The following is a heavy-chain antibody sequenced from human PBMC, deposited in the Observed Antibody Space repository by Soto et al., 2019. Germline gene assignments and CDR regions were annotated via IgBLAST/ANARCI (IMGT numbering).Heavy chain of an antibody. D-gene: IGHD2-2*01. Sequence: SVKVSCKASGGTFNNYVINWVRQAPRQGLEWMAGIIPIFGTPDYAQKFQGRVTITADKSTSTAYMELNSLRSEDTAVYYCAGRCDGTNCLAHFDYWGQGTLVTVSS. J-gene: IGHJ4*02. V-gene: IGHV1-69*06. CDR3: AGRCDGTNCLAHFDY. CDR2: IIPIFGTP. CDR1: GGTFNNYV.